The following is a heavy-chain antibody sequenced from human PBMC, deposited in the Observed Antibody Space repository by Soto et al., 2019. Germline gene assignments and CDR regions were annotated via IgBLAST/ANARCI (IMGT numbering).Heavy chain of an antibody. J-gene: IGHJ4*02. CDR2: IYYSGST. V-gene: IGHV4-59*01. CDR1: GGSISSYY. D-gene: IGHD4-17*01. Sequence: PETLSLTCTVSGGSISSYYWSWIRQPPGKGLEWIGYIYYSGSTNYNPSLKSRVTISVDTSKNQFSLKLSSVTAADTAVYYCARVEGDYGFDYWGQGTLVTVPQ. CDR3: ARVEGDYGFDY.